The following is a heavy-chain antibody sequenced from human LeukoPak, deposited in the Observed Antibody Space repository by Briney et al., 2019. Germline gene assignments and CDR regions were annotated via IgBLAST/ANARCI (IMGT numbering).Heavy chain of an antibody. D-gene: IGHD3-9*01. CDR1: GGSISSYY. Sequence: SETLSLTCTVSGGSISSYYWSWIRQPPGKGLEWIGYIYYSGSTNYSPSLKSRVTISVDTSKNQFPLKLSSVTAADTAVYYCARGVRYFDWLPPGAFDIWGQGTMVTVSS. J-gene: IGHJ3*02. CDR2: IYYSGST. CDR3: ARGVRYFDWLPPGAFDI. V-gene: IGHV4-59*01.